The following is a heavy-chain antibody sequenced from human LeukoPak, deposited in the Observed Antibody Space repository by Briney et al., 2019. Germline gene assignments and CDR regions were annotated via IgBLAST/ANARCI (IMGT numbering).Heavy chain of an antibody. Sequence: GGSLRLSCAASGFTFSSYEMNWVRQAPGKGLEWVSYISSSGSTIYYADSVKGRFTISRDNAKNSLYLQMNSLRAEDTAVYYCARDLVAHYFDYWGQGTLVTVSS. CDR2: ISSSGSTI. V-gene: IGHV3-48*03. CDR3: ARDLVAHYFDY. D-gene: IGHD2-8*02. CDR1: GFTFSSYE. J-gene: IGHJ4*02.